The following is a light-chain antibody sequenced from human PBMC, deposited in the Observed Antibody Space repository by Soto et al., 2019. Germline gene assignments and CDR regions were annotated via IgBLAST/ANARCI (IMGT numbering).Light chain of an antibody. Sequence: IVMTQSPATLSVSPGERATLSCSASQNIYSNVAWYQQRPGQAPRRLIYRACTRASGIPARFSGSESGTEFTPTTSSLQSEDGTGYSCLEYQNLWAFGQGTTVDIK. V-gene: IGKV3-15*01. CDR2: RAC. J-gene: IGKJ1*01. CDR1: QNIYSN. CDR3: LEYQNLWA.